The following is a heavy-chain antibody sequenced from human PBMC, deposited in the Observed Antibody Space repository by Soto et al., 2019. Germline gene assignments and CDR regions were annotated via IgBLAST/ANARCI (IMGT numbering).Heavy chain of an antibody. V-gene: IGHV1-18*01. Sequence: GASVKVSCKASGYTFTSYGISWVRQATGQGLEWMGWISAYNGNTNYAQKLQGRVTMTTDTSTSTAYMELRSLRSDDTAVYYCARGSFIVGATDWFDPWGQGTLVTVSS. CDR3: ARGSFIVGATDWFDP. D-gene: IGHD1-26*01. J-gene: IGHJ5*02. CDR2: ISAYNGNT. CDR1: GYTFTSYG.